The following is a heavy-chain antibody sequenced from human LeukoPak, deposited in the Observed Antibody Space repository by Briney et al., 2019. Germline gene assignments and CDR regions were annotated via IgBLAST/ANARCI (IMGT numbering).Heavy chain of an antibody. J-gene: IGHJ4*02. Sequence: SETLSLTCSVSGASISTGVYYWSWLRQPPGKGREWIGYVPHRGSPDYNPSLRSRVSILMDRSKNQFSLKLTSVTAADTAVYFCARQKADPLPEDFDYWGLGTLATVSS. V-gene: IGHV4-30-2*01. CDR2: VPHRGSP. CDR1: GASISTGVYY. CDR3: ARQKADPLPEDFDY.